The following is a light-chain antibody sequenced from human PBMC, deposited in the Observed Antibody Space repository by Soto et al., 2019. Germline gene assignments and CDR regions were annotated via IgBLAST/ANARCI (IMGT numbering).Light chain of an antibody. CDR1: QDISNY. CDR3: QQYDNPPT. J-gene: IGKJ4*01. Sequence: DIQMTQSSSSLSASVGDRLTITCQASQDISNYLNWYQQKPGKAPKLLIYDASNLESGVPSRFSGSGSGTDFTFTISSLQPEDIATYYCQQYDNPPTFGGGTKVDIK. CDR2: DAS. V-gene: IGKV1-33*01.